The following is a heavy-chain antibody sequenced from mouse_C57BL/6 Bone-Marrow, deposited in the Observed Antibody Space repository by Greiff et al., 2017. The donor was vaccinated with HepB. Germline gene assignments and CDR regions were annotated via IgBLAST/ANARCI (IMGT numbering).Heavy chain of an antibody. D-gene: IGHD4-1*01. CDR3: ARPNWDEDFDY. V-gene: IGHV5-17*01. CDR2: ISSGSSTI. J-gene: IGHJ2*01. Sequence: EVKLVESGGGLVKPGGSLKLSCAASGFTFSDYGMHWVRQAPGKGLEWVAYISSGSSTIYYADTVKGRFTISRDNAKNTLFLQMTSLRSEDTAMYYCARPNWDEDFDYWGQGTTLTVSS. CDR1: GFTFSDYG.